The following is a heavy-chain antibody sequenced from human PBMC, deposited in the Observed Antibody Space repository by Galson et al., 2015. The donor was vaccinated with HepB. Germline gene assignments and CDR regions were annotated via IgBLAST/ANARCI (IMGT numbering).Heavy chain of an antibody. CDR3: AREGFLPSDAFDI. CDR1: GFTFSDYY. Sequence: SLRLSCAASGFTFSDYYMSWIRQAPGKGLEWVSYISSSSSYTNYADSVKGRLTISRDNAKNSLYLQMNSLRAEDTAVYYCAREGFLPSDAFDIWGQGTMVTVSS. V-gene: IGHV3-11*06. J-gene: IGHJ3*02. D-gene: IGHD3-3*01. CDR2: ISSSSSYT.